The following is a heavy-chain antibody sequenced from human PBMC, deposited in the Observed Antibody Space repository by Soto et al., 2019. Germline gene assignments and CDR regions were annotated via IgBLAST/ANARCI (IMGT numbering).Heavy chain of an antibody. J-gene: IGHJ4*02. Sequence: QVQLVESGGGAVQPGRSLRLSCAASGFTFRNYGLHWVRQTPGKGLEWVAVIWYDGSNKYYGDSVKGRFAISRDDSRNTLYLQMNSLRAEDTAVYYCARDHSGYYLDYWGQGTLVTVSS. V-gene: IGHV3-33*01. CDR1: GFTFRNYG. CDR2: IWYDGSNK. D-gene: IGHD5-12*01. CDR3: ARDHSGYYLDY.